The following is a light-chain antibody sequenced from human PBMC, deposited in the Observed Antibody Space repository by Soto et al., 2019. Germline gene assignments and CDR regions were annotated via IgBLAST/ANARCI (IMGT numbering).Light chain of an antibody. CDR2: DVS. Sequence: QSALTQPASVSGPPGQSITISCTGTSSDVGAYTFVSWYQQHPDKVPKLMIFDVSRRPSGVSDRFSGSKSGNTASLTISGLQPEDEADYYCSSYTSSSTQVFGSGTKLTVL. CDR1: SSDVGAYTF. CDR3: SSYTSSSTQV. V-gene: IGLV2-14*03. J-gene: IGLJ1*01.